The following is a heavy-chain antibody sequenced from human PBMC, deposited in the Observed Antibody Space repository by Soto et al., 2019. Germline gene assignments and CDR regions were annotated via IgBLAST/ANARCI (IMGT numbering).Heavy chain of an antibody. CDR1: GGSISSYY. D-gene: IGHD1-26*01. Sequence: PSETLSLTCTVPGGSISSYYWSWIRQPPGKGLEWIGYIYYSGSTNYNPSLKSRVTISVDTSKNQFSLKLSSVTAADTAVYYCARGSRTDLFDYWGQGTLVTVSS. V-gene: IGHV4-59*01. J-gene: IGHJ4*02. CDR2: IYYSGST. CDR3: ARGSRTDLFDY.